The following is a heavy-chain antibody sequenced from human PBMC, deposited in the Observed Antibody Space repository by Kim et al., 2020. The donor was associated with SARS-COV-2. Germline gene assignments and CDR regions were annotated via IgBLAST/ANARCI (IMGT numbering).Heavy chain of an antibody. D-gene: IGHD2-15*01. CDR3: TREGRYSVAFDI. Sequence: EHAESGKGRFTIARDDSKSSAYLQMNSLKTEDTSVYYCTREGRYSVAFDIWGQGTMVTVSS. V-gene: IGHV3-49*02. J-gene: IGHJ3*02.